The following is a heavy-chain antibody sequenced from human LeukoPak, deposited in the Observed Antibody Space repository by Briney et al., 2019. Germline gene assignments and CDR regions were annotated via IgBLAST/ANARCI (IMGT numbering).Heavy chain of an antibody. V-gene: IGHV3-23*01. Sequence: GGSLRLSCAASGFTFSNYGMSWVRQAPGKGLEWVSAISGSGGSTYYTDSVKGRFTISRDNSKNTLFLQMNSLRAEDTAVYYCAKEGCTSTTCYSNCWGQGTLVTVSS. CDR3: AKEGCTSTTCYSNC. CDR2: ISGSGGST. J-gene: IGHJ4*02. D-gene: IGHD2-2*01. CDR1: GFTFSNYG.